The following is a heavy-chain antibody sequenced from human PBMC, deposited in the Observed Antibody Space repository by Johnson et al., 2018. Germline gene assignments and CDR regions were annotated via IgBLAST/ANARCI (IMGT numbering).Heavy chain of an antibody. D-gene: IGHD2/OR15-2a*01. CDR2: MLHTETT. CDR3: ARDRSTTWHSMTLFDH. V-gene: IGHV4-39*07. J-gene: IGHJ4*02. Sequence: QVQLQESGPGLVKPSETLSLTCTVSGASISSSNYYWGWVRQPPGKGLEWIGSMLHTETTHYNPSLKSRVTISIDPSKNQFSLRLSSVTAAGTAVYFCARDRSTTWHSMTLFDHWGQGTLVTVSS. CDR1: GASISSSNYY.